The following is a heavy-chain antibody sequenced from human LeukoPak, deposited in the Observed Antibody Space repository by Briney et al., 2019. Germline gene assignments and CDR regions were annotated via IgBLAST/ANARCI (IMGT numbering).Heavy chain of an antibody. CDR2: ISTYNGNT. CDR3: ARDRRSGSYSVDY. Sequence: ASVKVSCKAFGYTFTSQGISWARQAPGQGLDWMGWISTYNGNTNYAQKFQGRVTMTRDTSISTAYMELSRLRSDDTAVYYCARDRRSGSYSVDYWGQGTLVTVSS. D-gene: IGHD1-26*01. CDR1: GYTFTSQG. V-gene: IGHV1-18*01. J-gene: IGHJ4*02.